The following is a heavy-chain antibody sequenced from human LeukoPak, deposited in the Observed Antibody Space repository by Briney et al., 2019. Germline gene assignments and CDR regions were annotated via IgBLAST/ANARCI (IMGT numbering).Heavy chain of an antibody. CDR1: GFTFSSYA. J-gene: IGHJ3*02. CDR2: ISGSGGST. D-gene: IGHD3-10*01. Sequence: GGSLRLSCAASGFTFSSYAMSWVRQAPGKGLEWVSAISGSGGSTYYADSVKGRFTISRDNSKNTLYLQMNSLRAEDTAVYYCARYSTYYYGSGSYPDAFDIWGQGTMATVSS. CDR3: ARYSTYYYGSGSYPDAFDI. V-gene: IGHV3-23*01.